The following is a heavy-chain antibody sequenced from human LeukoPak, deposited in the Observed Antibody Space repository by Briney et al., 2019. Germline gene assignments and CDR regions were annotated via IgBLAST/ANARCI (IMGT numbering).Heavy chain of an antibody. CDR3: ARVLQYSSYYYMDV. CDR2: IYTSGST. Sequence: SETLSLTCTVSGGSISSYYWSWIRQPAGKGLEWIGRIYTSGSTNYNPSLKSRVTMSVDTSKNQFSLKLSSVTAADTAVYYCARVLQYSSYYYMDVWGKGTTVTVSS. CDR1: GGSISSYY. D-gene: IGHD6-13*01. V-gene: IGHV4-4*07. J-gene: IGHJ6*03.